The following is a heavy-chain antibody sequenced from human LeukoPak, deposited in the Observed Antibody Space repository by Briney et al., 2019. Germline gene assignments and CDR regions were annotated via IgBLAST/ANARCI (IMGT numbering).Heavy chain of an antibody. CDR3: ARRGYNYGLDS. D-gene: IGHD5-18*01. CDR1: GFSLGDYY. Sequence: GGSLRLSCTAPGFSLGDYYMTWIRQAPGKGLEWISYISSSGSTIYYADSVGGRFTISRDNAKNSLFLQMNTLRVEDTAVYYCARRGYNYGLDSWGQGTPVTVSS. J-gene: IGHJ4*02. V-gene: IGHV3-11*04. CDR2: ISSSGSTI.